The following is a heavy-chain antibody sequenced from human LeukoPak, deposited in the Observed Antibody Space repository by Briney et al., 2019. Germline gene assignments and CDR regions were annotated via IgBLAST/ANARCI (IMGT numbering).Heavy chain of an antibody. V-gene: IGHV4-34*01. D-gene: IGHD1-26*01. CDR2: INHSGST. CDR3: ARAGVGATNYYGMDV. J-gene: IGHJ6*02. Sequence: SETLSLTCAVYGGSFSGYYWSWIRQPPGKGLGWIGEINHSGSTNYNPSLKSRVTISVDTSKNQFSLKLSSVTAADTAVYYCARAGVGATNYYGMDVWGQGTTVTVSS. CDR1: GGSFSGYY.